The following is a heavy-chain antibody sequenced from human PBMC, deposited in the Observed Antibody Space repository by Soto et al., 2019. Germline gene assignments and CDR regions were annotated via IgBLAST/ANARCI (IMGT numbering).Heavy chain of an antibody. Sequence: QVQLQESGPGLVKPSETLALTCTVSGGSVSSGSYYWSWLRQPPGKGLEWIGYIYYSGSTNYNPSLKSRVTISVDPSKNQFSLKLSFVTAADTAVYYCAREGGYGSGSYFHGMDVWGQGTTVTVSS. CDR1: GGSVSSGSYY. CDR3: AREGGYGSGSYFHGMDV. V-gene: IGHV4-61*01. CDR2: IYYSGST. J-gene: IGHJ6*02. D-gene: IGHD3-10*01.